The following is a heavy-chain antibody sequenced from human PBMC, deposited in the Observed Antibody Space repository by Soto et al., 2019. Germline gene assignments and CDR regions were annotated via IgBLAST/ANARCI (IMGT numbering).Heavy chain of an antibody. CDR2: ISGGAGST. J-gene: IGHJ6*03. V-gene: IGHV3-23*01. Sequence: PGGSLRLSCAASGFTFSTYDMSWVRQAPGKGLAWVSTISGGAGSTYYADSVRGRFTISRDNSRNTLYLQMNSLRAEDTAVYYCAKDHSAGYYYMDFWGKGTTVTVSS. D-gene: IGHD5-18*01. CDR3: AKDHSAGYYYMDF. CDR1: GFTFSTYD.